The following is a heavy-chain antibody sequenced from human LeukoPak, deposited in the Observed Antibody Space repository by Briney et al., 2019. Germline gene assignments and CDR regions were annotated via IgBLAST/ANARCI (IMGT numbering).Heavy chain of an antibody. Sequence: ASVKVSCKASGGTFSSYGISWVRQAPGQGLEWMGWISAYNGNTNYAQKLQGRVTMTTDTSTSTAYMELRSLRSDDTAVYYCARDFPGGPPGSVAYYYYGMDVWGQGTTVTVSS. D-gene: IGHD3-10*01. V-gene: IGHV1-18*01. CDR2: ISAYNGNT. J-gene: IGHJ6*02. CDR1: GGTFSSYG. CDR3: ARDFPGGPPGSVAYYYYGMDV.